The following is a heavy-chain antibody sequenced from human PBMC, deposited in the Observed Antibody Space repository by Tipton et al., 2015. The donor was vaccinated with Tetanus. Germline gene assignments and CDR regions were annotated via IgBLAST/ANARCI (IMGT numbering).Heavy chain of an antibody. CDR1: GYAFASYD. J-gene: IGHJ1*01. Sequence: QSGPEVKKPGASVKVSCKAFGYAFASYDLNWVRQASGQGLEWLGYMNPKTGPAGYAQKFQGRVTMTTDASLRTAYLELRSLRSDDTAVYYCARGCYVWGAVTRNAEYFQHCGQGTLVIVSS. D-gene: IGHD3-16*01. CDR3: ARGCYVWGAVTRNAEYFQH. V-gene: IGHV1-8*01. CDR2: MNPKTGPA.